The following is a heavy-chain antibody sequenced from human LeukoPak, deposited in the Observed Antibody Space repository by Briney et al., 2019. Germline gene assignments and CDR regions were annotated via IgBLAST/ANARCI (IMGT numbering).Heavy chain of an antibody. D-gene: IGHD1-26*01. V-gene: IGHV4-34*01. J-gene: IGHJ4*02. CDR2: INHSGST. CDR3: ARGGATKSY. Sequence: PSETLSLTCAVYGGSFSGYYWSWIRQPPGKGLEWIGEINHSGSTNYNPSLKSRVTISVDTSKNQFSLKLSSVTAADTAVYYWARGGATKSYWGQGTLVTVSS. CDR1: GGSFSGYY.